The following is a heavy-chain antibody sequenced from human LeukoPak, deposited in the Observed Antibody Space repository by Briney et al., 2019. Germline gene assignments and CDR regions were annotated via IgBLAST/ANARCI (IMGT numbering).Heavy chain of an antibody. CDR3: ARELRREVTLDY. CDR1: GFTLSSYE. Sequence: PGGSLRLPCAASGFTLSSYEMHWVRQAPGKGLVWVSRINSDGSRTGYADSVKGRFTISRDNAKNTLYLQMNSLRAEDTAIYYCARELRREVTLDYWGQGTLVTVSS. D-gene: IGHD2-21*02. V-gene: IGHV3-74*01. CDR2: INSDGSRT. J-gene: IGHJ4*02.